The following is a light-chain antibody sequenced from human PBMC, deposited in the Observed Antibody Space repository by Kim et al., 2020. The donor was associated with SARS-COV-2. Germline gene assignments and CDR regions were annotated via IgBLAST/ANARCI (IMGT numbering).Light chain of an antibody. J-gene: IGLJ3*02. V-gene: IGLV7-46*01. Sequence: GSVTLPCGCTAGGVAMGDEPYGFKQKPGQSPRTLVYDTSNKHAGTPARFSGSLLGGKAAVTLSGAQPEDEAEYYCLFSYSGAGEGVFGGWTQLTVL. CDR3: LFSYSGAGEGV. CDR1: AGGVAMGDE. CDR2: DTS.